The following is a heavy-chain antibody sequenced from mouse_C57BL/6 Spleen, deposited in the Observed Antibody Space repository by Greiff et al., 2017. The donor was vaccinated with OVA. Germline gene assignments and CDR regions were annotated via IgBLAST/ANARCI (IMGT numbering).Heavy chain of an antibody. V-gene: IGHV3-6*01. CDR2: ISYDGSN. D-gene: IGHD1-1*01. CDR1: GYSITSGYY. CDR3: ARAEITTVPDY. J-gene: IGHJ2*01. Sequence: EVQLQESGPGLVKPSQSLSLTCSVTGYSITSGYYWNWIRQFPGNKLEWMGYISYDGSNNYNPSLKNRISITRDTSKNQFFLKLNSVTTEDTATYYCARAEITTVPDYWGQGTTLTVSS.